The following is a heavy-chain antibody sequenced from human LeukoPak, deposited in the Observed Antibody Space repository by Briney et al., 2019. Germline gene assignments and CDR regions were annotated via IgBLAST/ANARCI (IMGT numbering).Heavy chain of an antibody. CDR1: GFTFSIFE. Sequence: PGGSLRLSCAASGFTFSIFEMNWVRQAPRKGLEWVSSIGTDDYSYSAVSVKGRFTISRDNAKSSLYLQMNSLTVEDTAVYYCARGTIGGHTASAYWGLGTLVTVSS. CDR2: IGTDDYS. CDR3: ARGTIGGHTASAY. D-gene: IGHD4-23*01. J-gene: IGHJ4*02. V-gene: IGHV3-21*01.